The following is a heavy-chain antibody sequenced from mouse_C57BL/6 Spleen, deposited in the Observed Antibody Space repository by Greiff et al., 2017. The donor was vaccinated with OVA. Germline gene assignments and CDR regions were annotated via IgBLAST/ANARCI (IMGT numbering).Heavy chain of an antibody. CDR3: ARWYYGSSYGLAY. Sequence: EVKLQQSGPELVKPGASVKISCKASGYTFTDYYMNWVKQSHGKSLEWIGDINPNNGGTSYNQKFKGKATLTVDKSSSTAYMELRSLTSEDSAVYYCARWYYGSSYGLAYWGQGTLVTVSA. CDR1: GYTFTDYY. V-gene: IGHV1-26*01. D-gene: IGHD1-1*01. CDR2: INPNNGGT. J-gene: IGHJ3*01.